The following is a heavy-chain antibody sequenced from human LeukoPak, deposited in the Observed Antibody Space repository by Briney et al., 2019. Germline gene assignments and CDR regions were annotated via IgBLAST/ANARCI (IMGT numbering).Heavy chain of an antibody. CDR1: GFTFDDYA. V-gene: IGHV3-9*01. J-gene: IGHJ4*02. CDR2: ISWNSGSI. D-gene: IGHD5/OR15-5a*01. Sequence: PGRSLRLSCAASGFTFDDYAMHWVRQAPGKGLEWVSGISWNSGSIGYADSVKGRFTISRDNAKNSLYLQMNSLRAEDTAVYYCAKDRTSTSYFDYWGQGTLVTVSS. CDR3: AKDRTSTSYFDY.